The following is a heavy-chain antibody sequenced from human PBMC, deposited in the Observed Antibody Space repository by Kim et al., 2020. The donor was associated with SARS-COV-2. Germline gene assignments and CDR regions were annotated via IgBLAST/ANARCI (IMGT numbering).Heavy chain of an antibody. CDR3: ARVGDIVVVPAAIIAFDI. V-gene: IGHV1-18*01. J-gene: IGHJ3*02. D-gene: IGHD2-2*02. CDR2: ISAYNGNT. Sequence: ASVKVSCKVSGYTFTSYGISWVRQAPGQGLEWMGWISAYNGNTNYAQKLQGRVTMTKDTSTSTAYMELRSLRSDDTAVYYCARVGDIVVVPAAIIAFDIWGQGKMVPVSS. CDR1: GYTFTSYG.